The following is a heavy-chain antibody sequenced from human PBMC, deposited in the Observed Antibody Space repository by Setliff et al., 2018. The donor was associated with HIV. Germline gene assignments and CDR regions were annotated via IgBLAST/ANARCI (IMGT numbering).Heavy chain of an antibody. CDR3: TTAVAQNWYGSGNENY. D-gene: IGHD3-10*01. Sequence: ETLSLTCAVSGGSISSNWWSWVRQSPGKGLEWVGRIKSKTDGGTTDYAAPVKGRFTISRDDSRSTLYLQMNSLITEDTALYYCTTAVAQNWYGSGNENYWGQGTLVTAPQ. J-gene: IGHJ4*02. V-gene: IGHV3-15*01. CDR2: IKSKTDGGTT. CDR1: GGSISSNW.